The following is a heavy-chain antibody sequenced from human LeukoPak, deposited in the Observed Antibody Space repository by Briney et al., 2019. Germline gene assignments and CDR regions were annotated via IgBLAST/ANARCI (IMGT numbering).Heavy chain of an antibody. D-gene: IGHD4-17*01. CDR2: INRSGGST. V-gene: IGHV3-23*01. CDR1: GFPFSSHG. J-gene: IGHJ4*02. Sequence: GGPLRLSCAASGFPFSSHGMNWVRQAPGKGLEWVSAINRSGGSTYYADSVKGRFTISRDNSKNTLYLQMNSLRAEDTALYYCATLPTWGQGTLVTVSS. CDR3: ATLPT.